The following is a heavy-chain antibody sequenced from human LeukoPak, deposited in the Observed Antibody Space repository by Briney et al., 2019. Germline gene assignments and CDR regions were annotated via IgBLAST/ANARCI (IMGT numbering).Heavy chain of an antibody. J-gene: IGHJ5*02. CDR2: TNPNSGGT. CDR1: GYTFTGYY. D-gene: IGHD2-2*01. V-gene: IGHV1-2*02. Sequence: ASVKVSCKASGYTFTGYYMHWVRQAPGQGLEWMGWTNPNSGGTNYAQKFQGRVTMTRDTSISTAYIELSRLRSDDTAVYYCARRGLGCSSTSCYSKADPWGQGTLVTVSS. CDR3: ARRGLGCSSTSCYSKADP.